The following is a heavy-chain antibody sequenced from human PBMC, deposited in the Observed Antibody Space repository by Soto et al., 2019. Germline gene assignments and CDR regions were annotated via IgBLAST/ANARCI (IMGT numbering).Heavy chain of an antibody. CDR3: ATMGTPATGLYFFDY. V-gene: IGHV4-30-4*01. D-gene: IGHD2-15*01. CDR2: ISYSGST. J-gene: IGHJ4*02. Sequence: QVQLQESGPGLVKPSQTLSLTCTVSGGSISSGNYYWGWIRQPPGKGLEWIGFISYSGSTYYSTSIKSRVTISVDTSKSQFSLNLSFVTAADTAVYYCATMGTPATGLYFFDYWGQGSLVTVSS. CDR1: GGSISSGNYY.